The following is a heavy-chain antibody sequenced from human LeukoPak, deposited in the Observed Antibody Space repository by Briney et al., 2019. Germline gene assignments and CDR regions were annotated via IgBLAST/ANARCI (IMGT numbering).Heavy chain of an antibody. Sequence: SGPTLVKPTQTLTLTCTFSGFSLITRGVGVGWIRQPPGKALEWLAVIDWDDDKRYSPSLKSRLTITKDTSKNQVVLTLTNMDPVDTATYYCAHVVITFGGVIGDEAFDFWGQGTMVTVSS. CDR3: AHVVITFGGVIGDEAFDF. V-gene: IGHV2-5*02. D-gene: IGHD3-16*02. CDR1: GFSLITRGVG. CDR2: IDWDDDK. J-gene: IGHJ3*01.